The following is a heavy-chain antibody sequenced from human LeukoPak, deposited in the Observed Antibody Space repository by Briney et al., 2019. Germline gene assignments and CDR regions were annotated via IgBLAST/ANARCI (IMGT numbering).Heavy chain of an antibody. CDR3: ARGLINFDWAFDP. J-gene: IGHJ5*02. D-gene: IGHD3-9*01. V-gene: IGHV4-30-4*01. CDR1: GGSISSGDYY. CDR2: INHSGST. Sequence: SETLSLTCTVSGGSISSGDYYWSWIRQPPGKGLEWIGEINHSGSTNYNPSLKSRVTISVDTSKNQFSLKLSSVTAADTAVYYCARGLINFDWAFDPWGQGTLVTVSS.